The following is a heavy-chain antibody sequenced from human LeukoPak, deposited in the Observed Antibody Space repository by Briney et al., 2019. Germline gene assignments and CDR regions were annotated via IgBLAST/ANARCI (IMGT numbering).Heavy chain of an antibody. J-gene: IGHJ5*02. CDR3: ARNPQTLHYYGSGSYYDWFDP. CDR1: GYTFTNYG. V-gene: IGHV1-18*01. CDR2: ISAYNGNT. D-gene: IGHD3-10*01. Sequence: GASVRVSCKASGYTFTNYGISWVRQAPGQGLEWMGWISAYNGNTNYAQKLQGRVTMTTDTSTSTAYMELRSLRSDDTAVYYCARNPQTLHYYGSGSYYDWFDPWGQGTLVTVSS.